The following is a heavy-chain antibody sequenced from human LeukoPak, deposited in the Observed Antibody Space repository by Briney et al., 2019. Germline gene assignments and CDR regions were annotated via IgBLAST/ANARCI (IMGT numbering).Heavy chain of an antibody. CDR3: AGDYYYDSSGVSS. Sequence: SETLSLTCAVYGGSFSGYYWSWIRQPPGKGLEWIGEINHSGSTNYNPSLKSRVTISVDTSKNQFSLKLSSVTAADTAVYYCAGDYYYDSSGVSSWGQGTLVTVSS. D-gene: IGHD3-22*01. CDR2: INHSGST. CDR1: GGSFSGYY. J-gene: IGHJ5*02. V-gene: IGHV4-34*01.